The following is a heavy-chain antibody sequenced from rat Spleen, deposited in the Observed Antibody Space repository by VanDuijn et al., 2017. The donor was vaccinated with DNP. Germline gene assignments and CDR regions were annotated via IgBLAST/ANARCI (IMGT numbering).Heavy chain of an antibody. CDR2: ITSGGSNT. V-gene: IGHV5-25*01. J-gene: IGHJ2*01. CDR3: AKTPSPNYGFTSFNY. CDR1: GFTFSSFA. Sequence: EVQLVGSGGGLVQPGRSLKLSCEASGFTFSSFAMAWVRQAPKKGLEWVATITSGGSNTYYPDSVKGRFTISRDNAKSTLYLQMDSLRSEDTATYYCAKTPSPNYGFTSFNYWGRGVTVTVSS. D-gene: IGHD1-11*01.